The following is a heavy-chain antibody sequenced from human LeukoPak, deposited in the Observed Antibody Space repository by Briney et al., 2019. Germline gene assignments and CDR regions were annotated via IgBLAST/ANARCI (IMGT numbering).Heavy chain of an antibody. CDR2: INHSGST. CDR3: ARQYIGIAAAGRRFAYYYYMDV. Sequence: SETLSLTCAVYGGSFSGYYWSWIRQPPGKGLEWIGEINHSGSTNYNPSLKSRVTISVDTSKNQFSLKLSSVTAADTAVYYCARQYIGIAAAGRRFAYYYYMDVWGKGTTVTISS. J-gene: IGHJ6*03. V-gene: IGHV4-34*01. D-gene: IGHD6-13*01. CDR1: GGSFSGYY.